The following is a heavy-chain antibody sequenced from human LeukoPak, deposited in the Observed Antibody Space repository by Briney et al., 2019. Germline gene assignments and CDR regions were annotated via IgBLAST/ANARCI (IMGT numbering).Heavy chain of an antibody. J-gene: IGHJ4*02. CDR2: ISGHSGNT. D-gene: IGHD4-23*01. CDR3: ASGVVYGGSYLPDY. V-gene: IGHV1-18*01. CDR1: GYIFSNYG. Sequence: ASVKVSCKASGYIFSNYGITWVRQAPGHGLEWMGWISGHSGNTNYAQKFQDRATMTTDTSTSTAYMELRSLRFDDTAVYYCASGVVYGGSYLPDYWGQGTLVTVSS.